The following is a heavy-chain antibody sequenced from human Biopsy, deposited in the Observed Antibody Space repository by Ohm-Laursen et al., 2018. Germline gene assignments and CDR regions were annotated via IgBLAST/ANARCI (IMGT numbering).Heavy chain of an antibody. D-gene: IGHD2-2*01. CDR2: VYYSGTT. CDR3: ARDVKRYCSGTSCYSGYFGMDV. V-gene: IGHV4-61*01. J-gene: IGHJ6*02. CDR1: GGSVSDSFHF. Sequence: GTLSLTCTVSGGSVSDSFHFWSWIRQPPGKGLEWIGDVYYSGTTNYNPPLKSRLTISVDTSKNQFSLNLNSVTAADTAVYFCARDVKRYCSGTSCYSGYFGMDVWGQGTTVTVS.